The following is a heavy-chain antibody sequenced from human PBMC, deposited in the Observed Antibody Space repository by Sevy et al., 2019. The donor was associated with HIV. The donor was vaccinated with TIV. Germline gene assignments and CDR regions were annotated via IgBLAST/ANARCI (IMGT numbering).Heavy chain of an antibody. D-gene: IGHD2-2*01. CDR2: ISPNSGGT. CDR1: GYRFTDYS. CDR3: EMGVMMPAQGHFEY. V-gene: IGHV1-2*06. J-gene: IGHJ4*02. Sequence: ASVKVSCKASGYRFTDYSILWVRQAPGQRLEWMGRISPNSGGTNCAQKFQGRVTMTRDTSISTAYMELSRLTSDDTAVYYCEMGVMMPAQGHFEYWGQGTLVTVSS.